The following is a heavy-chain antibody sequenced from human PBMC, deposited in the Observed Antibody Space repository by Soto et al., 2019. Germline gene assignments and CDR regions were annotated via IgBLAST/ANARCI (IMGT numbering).Heavy chain of an antibody. V-gene: IGHV4-61*01. CDR2: IYYSGST. CDR3: GRLEGLATISYYFDY. D-gene: IGHD3-9*01. J-gene: IGHJ4*02. CDR1: GGSVSSCSYY. Sequence: SETLALTFTVSGGSVSSCSYYWSWIRQPPGKGLEWIGYIYYSGSTNYNPSLKSRVTISVDTSKNQFSLKLMSLSAADTAVYYCGRLEGLATISYYFDYWGQGALVTVSS.